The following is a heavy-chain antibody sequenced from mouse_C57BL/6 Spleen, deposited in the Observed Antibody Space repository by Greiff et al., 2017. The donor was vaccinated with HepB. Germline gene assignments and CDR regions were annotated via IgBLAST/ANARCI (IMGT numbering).Heavy chain of an antibody. CDR2: ISSGSSTI. CDR1: GFTFSDYG. V-gene: IGHV5-17*01. D-gene: IGHD1-1*01. Sequence: EVKLQESGGGLVKPGGSLKLSCAASGFTFSDYGMHWVRQAPEKGLEWVAYISSGSSTIYYADTVKGRFTISRDNAKNTLFLQMTSLRSEDTAMYYCANSCSSPSYWYFDVWGTGTTVTVSS. J-gene: IGHJ1*03. CDR3: ANSCSSPSYWYFDV.